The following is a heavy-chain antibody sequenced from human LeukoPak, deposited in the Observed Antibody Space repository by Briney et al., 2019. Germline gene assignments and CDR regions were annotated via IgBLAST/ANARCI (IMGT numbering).Heavy chain of an antibody. J-gene: IGHJ6*02. V-gene: IGHV5-51*01. CDR1: GYTFTKYW. CDR2: IYPADSDT. Sequence: GESLKISCTGSGYTFTKYWIGRVRQMPGKGLEWMGIIYPADSDTRYSPSFQGQVTISADKSISTAYLQWNSLQASDTAMYYCARNLSSDSLSDYYAFGVSGQGTTVTVSS. CDR3: ARNLSSDSLSDYYAFGV. D-gene: IGHD2-21*01.